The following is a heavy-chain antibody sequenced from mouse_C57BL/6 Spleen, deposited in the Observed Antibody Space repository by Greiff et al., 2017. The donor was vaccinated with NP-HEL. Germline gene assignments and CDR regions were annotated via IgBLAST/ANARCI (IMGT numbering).Heavy chain of an antibody. CDR2: ISYDGSN. D-gene: IGHD1-1*01. J-gene: IGHJ4*01. V-gene: IGHV3-6*01. CDR1: GYSITSGYY. Sequence: DVQLQESGPGLVKPSQSLSLTCSVTGYSITSGYYWNWIRQFPGNKLEWMGYISYDGSNNYNPSLKNRISITRDTSKNQFFLKLNSVTTEDTATYYCARRDYYGSSYGDYAMDYWGQGTSVTVSS. CDR3: ARRDYYGSSYGDYAMDY.